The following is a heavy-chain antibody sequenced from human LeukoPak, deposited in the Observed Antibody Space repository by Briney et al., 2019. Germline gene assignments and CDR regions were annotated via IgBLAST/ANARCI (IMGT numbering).Heavy chain of an antibody. J-gene: IGHJ4*02. CDR2: IYPGDSDT. D-gene: IGHD3-9*01. V-gene: IGHV5-51*01. Sequence: GESLKISCKGSGYSFTSYWIGWVRQMPGKGLEWMGVIYPGDSDTRYSPSFQGQVTISADKSISTAYLQWSSLKASDTAMYYCARHLLRYFDPFDYWGQGTLVTVSS. CDR1: GYSFTSYW. CDR3: ARHLLRYFDPFDY.